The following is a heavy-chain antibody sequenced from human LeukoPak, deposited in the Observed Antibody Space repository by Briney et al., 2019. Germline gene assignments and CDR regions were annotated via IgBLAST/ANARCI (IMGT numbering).Heavy chain of an antibody. D-gene: IGHD2-2*01. J-gene: IGHJ3*02. Sequence: SETLSLTCAVSGGSISSNTWWTWVRQPPGRGLEWIGEIYHSGSTNYNPSLKSRVTISVDPSKNQFSLTLSSVTAADTAVYYCARAVRGSTDAFDIWGQGTMVTVSS. V-gene: IGHV4-4*02. CDR3: ARAVRGSTDAFDI. CDR2: IYHSGST. CDR1: GGSISSNTW.